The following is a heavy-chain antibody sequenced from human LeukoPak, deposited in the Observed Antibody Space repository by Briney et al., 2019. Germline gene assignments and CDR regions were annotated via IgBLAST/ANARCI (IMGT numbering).Heavy chain of an antibody. J-gene: IGHJ4*02. D-gene: IGHD3-22*01. CDR2: FDPEDGET. V-gene: IGHV1-24*01. Sequence: ASVKVSCKVSGYTLTELSMHWVRQAPGKGLEWMGGFDPEDGETIYAQKFQGRVTMTRDTSISTAYMELSRLRSDDTAVYYCARAEAADYYDSSGYGGAYFDYWGQGTLVTVSS. CDR3: ARAEAADYYDSSGYGGAYFDY. CDR1: GYTLTELS.